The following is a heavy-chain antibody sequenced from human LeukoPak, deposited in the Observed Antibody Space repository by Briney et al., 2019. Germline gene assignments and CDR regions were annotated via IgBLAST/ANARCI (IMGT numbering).Heavy chain of an antibody. CDR1: GFSFSSYG. J-gene: IGHJ4*02. V-gene: IGHV3-30*02. CDR3: AKDSTYYDSSGEGGY. D-gene: IGHD3-22*01. Sequence: GGSLRLSCVASGFSFSSYGMHWVRQAPGKGLEWVAFIRYDGSNKYYADSVKGRFTISRDNSKNTLYLQMNSLRAEDTAVYYCAKDSTYYDSSGEGGYWGQGTLVTVSS. CDR2: IRYDGSNK.